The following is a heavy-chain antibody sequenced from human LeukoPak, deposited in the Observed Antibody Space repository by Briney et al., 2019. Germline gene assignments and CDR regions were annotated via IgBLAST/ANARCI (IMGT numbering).Heavy chain of an antibody. D-gene: IGHD1-1*01. CDR1: GYSISSGYY. J-gene: IGHJ4*02. Sequence: SETLSLTCTVSGYSISSGYYWGWIRQPPGKGLDWIGSIYHSGSTYYNPSLKSRVTISVDTSKNQFSLKLSSVTAADTAVYYCASFSPNAYKPYYFDYWGQGTLVTVSS. V-gene: IGHV4-38-2*02. CDR2: IYHSGST. CDR3: ASFSPNAYKPYYFDY.